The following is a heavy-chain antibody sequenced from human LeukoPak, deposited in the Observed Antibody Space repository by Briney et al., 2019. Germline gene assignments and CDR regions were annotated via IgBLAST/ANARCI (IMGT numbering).Heavy chain of an antibody. D-gene: IGHD6-13*01. J-gene: IGHJ4*02. CDR3: ARDGSRYSSSWYFIFDY. CDR2: ISYDGSNK. Sequence: QPGGSLRLSCAASGFTFSSYAMHWVRQAPGKGLEWVAVISYDGSNKYYADSVKGRFTISRDNSKNTLYLQMNSLRAEDTAVYYCARDGSRYSSSWYFIFDYWGQGTLVTVSS. CDR1: GFTFSSYA. V-gene: IGHV3-30-3*01.